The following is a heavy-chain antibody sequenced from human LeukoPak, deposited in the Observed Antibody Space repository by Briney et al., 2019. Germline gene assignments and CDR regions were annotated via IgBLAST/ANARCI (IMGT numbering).Heavy chain of an antibody. D-gene: IGHD3-22*01. CDR2: ISGSGGST. V-gene: IGHV3-23*01. Sequence: HSGGSLRLSCAASGFTFSTYAMSWVRQAPGKGLEWVSGISGSGGSTFYADSVKGRFTISRDNSKNTLYLQMNSLRAEDTAVYYCAKDRAYYSDSSGYYLVRAYDYWGQGTLVTVSS. CDR1: GFTFSTYA. CDR3: AKDRAYYSDSSGYYLVRAYDY. J-gene: IGHJ4*02.